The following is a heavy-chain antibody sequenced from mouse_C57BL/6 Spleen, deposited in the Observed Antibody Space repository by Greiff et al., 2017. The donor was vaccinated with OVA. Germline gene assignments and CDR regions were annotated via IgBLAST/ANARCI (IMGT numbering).Heavy chain of an antibody. Sequence: QVQLQQPGTELVKPGASVTLSCKASGYTFTSYWMHWVKQRPGQGLEWIGNINPSNGGTNYNEKFKSKATLTVDKSSSTAYMQLSSLTSEDSAVYYCARDDYDGYYFDYWGQGTTLTVSS. CDR3: ARDDYDGYYFDY. J-gene: IGHJ2*01. CDR1: GYTFTSYW. CDR2: INPSNGGT. V-gene: IGHV1-53*01. D-gene: IGHD2-4*01.